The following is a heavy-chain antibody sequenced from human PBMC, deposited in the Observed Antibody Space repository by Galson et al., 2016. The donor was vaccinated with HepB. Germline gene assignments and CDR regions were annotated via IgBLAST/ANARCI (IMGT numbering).Heavy chain of an antibody. Sequence: SLRLSCAASGFNFSSYSLNWVRQAPGKGLEWVSSISTKSTHIFYADSVKGRFTISRDNTKDSLYLQMNSLGAEDTAVYYCARLIPSDSFPSYWGQGTHVTVSS. V-gene: IGHV3-21*01. CDR1: GFNFSSYS. CDR3: ARLIPSDSFPSY. CDR2: ISTKSTHI. J-gene: IGHJ1*01. D-gene: IGHD2-2*01.